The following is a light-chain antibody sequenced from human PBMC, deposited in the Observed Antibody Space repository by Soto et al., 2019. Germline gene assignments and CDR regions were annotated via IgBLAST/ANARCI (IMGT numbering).Light chain of an antibody. Sequence: DIQMTQSPSTLSVSVGDRVTITCRASQSISSWLAWYQQKPGKAPKLLIYDASSWESGVPSRFSGSGSGTEFTLTISSLQPDDFAAYYCQQYNSYRTFGQGTKVEIK. CDR3: QQYNSYRT. V-gene: IGKV1-5*01. CDR1: QSISSW. J-gene: IGKJ1*01. CDR2: DAS.